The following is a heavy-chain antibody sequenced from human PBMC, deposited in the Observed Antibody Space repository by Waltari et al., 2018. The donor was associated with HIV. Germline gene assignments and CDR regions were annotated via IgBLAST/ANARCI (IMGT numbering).Heavy chain of an antibody. V-gene: IGHV4-39*07. Sequence: QLQLQESGPGLVKPSETLSLTCTVSGGSINSSSYYWGWIRQPPGKGLEWIGSIYYSGSTYYKPSLKIRVTISVDTSKNQFSLKLSSVTAADTAVYYCARDSSPILAAIDYWGQGTLVTVSS. J-gene: IGHJ4*02. CDR2: IYYSGST. CDR3: ARDSSPILAAIDY. CDR1: GGSINSSSYY. D-gene: IGHD6-19*01.